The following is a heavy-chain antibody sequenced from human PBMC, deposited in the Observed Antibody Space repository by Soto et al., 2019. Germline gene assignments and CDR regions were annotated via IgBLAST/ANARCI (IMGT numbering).Heavy chain of an antibody. V-gene: IGHV3-33*01. CDR2: IWYDGSNK. CDR3: ARDSSGYCGGDCYSGWFDP. D-gene: IGHD2-21*02. Sequence: QVQLVESGGGVVQPGRSLRLSCAASGFTFSNYGMHWVRQAPGKGLEWVAVIWYDGSNKYYADSVKGRFTISRDNSKHTLYLQMNSLRAEDTAVYYCARDSSGYCGGDCYSGWFDPWGQGTLVTVSS. J-gene: IGHJ5*02. CDR1: GFTFSNYG.